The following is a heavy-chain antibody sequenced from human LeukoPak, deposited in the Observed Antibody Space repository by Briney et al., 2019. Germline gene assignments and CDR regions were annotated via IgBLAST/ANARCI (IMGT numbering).Heavy chain of an antibody. CDR3: ARSTVAGNAEYFQH. V-gene: IGHV1-69*01. J-gene: IGHJ1*01. CDR2: IIPIFGTA. CDR1: GGTFSSYA. Sequence: SVKVSCKASGGTFSSYAISWVRQAPGQGLECMGGIIPIFGTANYAQKFQGRVTITADESTSTAYMELSSLRSEDTAVYYCARSTVAGNAEYFQHWGEGTLGTVSS. D-gene: IGHD6-19*01.